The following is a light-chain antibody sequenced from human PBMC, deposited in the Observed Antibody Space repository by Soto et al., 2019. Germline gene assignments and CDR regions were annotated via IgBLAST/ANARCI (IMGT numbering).Light chain of an antibody. CDR1: QSISSY. J-gene: IGKJ5*01. CDR3: QQSYSTPIT. Sequence: DIQVTPSPSSLSASGGDRGIITGRASQSISSYLNWYQQEPGKAPKFLIYAASSLQSGVPSRFSGSGSGTDFTLTISSLQPEDFATYYCQQSYSTPITFGQGTRLEIK. CDR2: AAS. V-gene: IGKV1-39*01.